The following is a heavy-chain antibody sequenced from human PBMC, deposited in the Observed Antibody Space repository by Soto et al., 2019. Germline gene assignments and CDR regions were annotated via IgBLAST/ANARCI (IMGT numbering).Heavy chain of an antibody. V-gene: IGHV4-59*01. CDR2: IYYSGST. D-gene: IGHD3-22*01. J-gene: IGHJ4*02. CDR1: GGSISSYY. Sequence: SETLSLTCTVSGGSISSYYWSWIRQPPGKGLEWIGYIYYSGSTNYNPSLKSRVTISVDTSKNQFSLKLSSVTAADTAVYYCARQTIDSSGYYYDYWGQGTLVTVSS. CDR3: ARQTIDSSGYYYDY.